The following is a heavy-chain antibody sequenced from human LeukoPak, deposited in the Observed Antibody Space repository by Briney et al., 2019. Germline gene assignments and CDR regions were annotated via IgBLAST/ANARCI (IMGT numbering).Heavy chain of an antibody. Sequence: SETLSLTCTVSGGSISSYYWGWIRQPPGKGLEWIGSIYYSGNTYYNPSLKSRVTISVDTSKNQFSLKLSSVTAADTAVYYCARHRSGAYSYGVLDYWGQGTLVTVSS. CDR3: ARHRSGAYSYGVLDY. J-gene: IGHJ4*02. CDR1: GGSISSYY. CDR2: IYYSGNT. D-gene: IGHD5-18*01. V-gene: IGHV4-39*01.